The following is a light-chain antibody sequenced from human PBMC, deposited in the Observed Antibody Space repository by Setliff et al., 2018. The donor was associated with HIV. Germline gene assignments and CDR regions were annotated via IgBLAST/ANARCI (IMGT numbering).Light chain of an antibody. Sequence: SVLPQPASVSGSPGQSITISCTGTSSDVGGYNYISWYQQHPGKAPKLMIYEVSHRPSGVSNRFSASKSGNTASLTISWLQAEDEADYYCSSYTSSNTLLFGGGTKVTVL. CDR3: SSYTSSNTLL. V-gene: IGLV2-14*01. CDR1: SSDVGGYNY. J-gene: IGLJ2*01. CDR2: EVS.